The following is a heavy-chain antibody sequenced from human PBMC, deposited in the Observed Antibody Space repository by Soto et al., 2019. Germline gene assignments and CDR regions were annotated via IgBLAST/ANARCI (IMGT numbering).Heavy chain of an antibody. CDR3: AKVFSGWAGADAFDI. Sequence: EVQLLESGGGLVQPGGSLRLSCAASGFPFSSYAMSWVRQAPGKGLEWVSAISGSGGSTYYADSVKGRFTISRDNAKNTLYLQMNSLRAADTAVYYGAKVFSGWAGADAFDIWGQGTMVTVSS. CDR2: ISGSGGST. CDR1: GFPFSSYA. D-gene: IGHD6-19*01. V-gene: IGHV3-23*01. J-gene: IGHJ3*02.